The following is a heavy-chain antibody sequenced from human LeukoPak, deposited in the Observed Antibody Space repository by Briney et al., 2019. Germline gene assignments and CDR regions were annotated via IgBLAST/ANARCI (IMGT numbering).Heavy chain of an antibody. J-gene: IGHJ4*02. CDR1: GFTFSSYG. D-gene: IGHD1-26*01. Sequence: GGTLRLSCAASGFTFSSYGMSWVRQAPGKGLEWVSAISGSGGSTYYADSVKGRFTISRDNSKNTLYLQMNSLRAEDTAVYYCAKDRVGAMLYFDYWGQGTLVTVSS. V-gene: IGHV3-23*01. CDR3: AKDRVGAMLYFDY. CDR2: ISGSGGST.